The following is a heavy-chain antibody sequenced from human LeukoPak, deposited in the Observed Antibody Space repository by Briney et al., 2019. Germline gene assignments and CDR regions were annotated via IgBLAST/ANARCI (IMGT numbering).Heavy chain of an antibody. D-gene: IGHD1-26*01. CDR3: AKGDTTWELPHDD. CDR1: GDSISTTNYY. Sequence: SETLSLTCTVSGDSISTTNYYWSWIRQPAGKGLEWIGRIYSSGSTNYNPSLKSRVTISVDTSKNQFSLKMSSVTAADTAVYYCAKGDTTWELPHDDWGQGTLVTVSS. J-gene: IGHJ4*02. V-gene: IGHV4-61*02. CDR2: IYSSGST.